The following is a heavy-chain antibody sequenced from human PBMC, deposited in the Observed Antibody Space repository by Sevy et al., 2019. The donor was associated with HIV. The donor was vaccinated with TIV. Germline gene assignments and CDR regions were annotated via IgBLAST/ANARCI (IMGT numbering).Heavy chain of an antibody. CDR1: EFTFSSYG. CDR3: SKDRGYSSVGVSRGMDV. CDR2: ISYEGSNK. J-gene: IGHJ6*02. D-gene: IGHD6-19*01. V-gene: IGHV3-30*18. Sequence: GGSLRLSCAASEFTFSSYGMHWVRQAPGKGLEWVAVISYEGSNKYYADSVKGRFTISRDDSKNTLFLQMNSLRAEDTAVYYCSKDRGYSSVGVSRGMDVWGQGTTVTVSS.